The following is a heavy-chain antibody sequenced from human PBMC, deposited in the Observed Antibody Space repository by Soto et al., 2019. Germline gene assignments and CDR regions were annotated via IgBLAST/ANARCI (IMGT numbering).Heavy chain of an antibody. V-gene: IGHV3-48*02. D-gene: IGHD3-3*01. Sequence: GGSLRLSFAASGFTFSSYSMNWVRQAPGKGLEWVSYISSSSSTIYYADSVKVRFTISRDNAKNSLYLQMNSLRDEDTAVYYCACTIFGVVLDEYYGMDVWGQGTTVTVSS. J-gene: IGHJ6*02. CDR2: ISSSSSTI. CDR1: GFTFSSYS. CDR3: ACTIFGVVLDEYYGMDV.